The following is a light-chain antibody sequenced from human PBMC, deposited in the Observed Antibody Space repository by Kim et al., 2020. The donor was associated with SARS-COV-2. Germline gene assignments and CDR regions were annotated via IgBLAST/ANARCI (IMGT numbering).Light chain of an antibody. Sequence: APGKTDRITCGGTNIGSKSVHWYQKKPGQAPALVIYYDSDRPSGIPERFSGSNSGNTATLTISRVEAGDEADYYCQVWDSSSDHRVFGGGTQLTVL. V-gene: IGLV3-21*04. CDR3: QVWDSSSDHRV. CDR1: NIGSKS. J-gene: IGLJ3*02. CDR2: YDS.